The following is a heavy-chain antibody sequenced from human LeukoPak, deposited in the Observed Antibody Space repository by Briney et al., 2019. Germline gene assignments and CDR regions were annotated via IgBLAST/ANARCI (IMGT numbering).Heavy chain of an antibody. CDR3: ARDRLKYSYGYDY. Sequence: GGSLRLSCAASGFTFSDFYMSWIRQAPGKGLEWVSYISSTGSYTDYADSVKGRFTISRDNAKNSLYLQMNSLRAEDTAVYYCARDRLKYSYGYDYWGQGKPVSVSS. J-gene: IGHJ4*02. V-gene: IGHV3-11*05. D-gene: IGHD5-18*01. CDR2: ISSTGSYT. CDR1: GFTFSDFY.